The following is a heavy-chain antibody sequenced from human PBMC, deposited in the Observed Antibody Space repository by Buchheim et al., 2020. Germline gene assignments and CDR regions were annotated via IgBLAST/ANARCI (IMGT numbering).Heavy chain of an antibody. J-gene: IGHJ5*02. Sequence: QVQLVESGGGLVKPGGSLRLSCAASGFTFSDYYMGWIRQAPGKGLEWVSYISGNGRTIYYADSVKGRFTISRDNAENSMYLQMNSLRAEDTAVYYCARVHYYGSGNYPNWFDPWGQGTL. V-gene: IGHV3-11*01. CDR1: GFTFSDYY. D-gene: IGHD3-10*01. CDR3: ARVHYYGSGNYPNWFDP. CDR2: ISGNGRTI.